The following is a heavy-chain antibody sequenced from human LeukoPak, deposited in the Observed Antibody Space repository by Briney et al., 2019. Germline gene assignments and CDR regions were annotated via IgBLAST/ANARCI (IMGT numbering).Heavy chain of an antibody. CDR1: GLTVSSNY. J-gene: IGHJ5*02. CDR3: ARLVTGTTVINSGWFDP. D-gene: IGHD4-23*01. CDR2: IYSGGNT. Sequence: GPSLRLSCAASGLTVSSNYMTWVRHAPGHGLQWASVIYSGGNTYYADSVKGRFRISRDNSKNTVYLQMNSLRVEDTAVYYCARLVTGTTVINSGWFDPWGQGTLVTVSS. V-gene: IGHV3-66*04.